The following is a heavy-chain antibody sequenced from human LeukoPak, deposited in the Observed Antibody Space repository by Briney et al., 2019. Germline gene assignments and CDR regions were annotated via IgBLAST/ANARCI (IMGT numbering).Heavy chain of an antibody. D-gene: IGHD3-10*01. V-gene: IGHV4-38-2*02. J-gene: IGHJ5*02. CDR3: AGHVLWFGELLNWFDP. Sequence: SETLSLTCTVSGYSISSGYFWGWIRQPPRKGLEWIGSIYYSGSTYYNPSLKSRVTISVDTSKNQFSLRLTSVTAADTAVYYCAGHVLWFGELLNWFDPWGQGTLVTVSS. CDR1: GYSISSGYF. CDR2: IYYSGST.